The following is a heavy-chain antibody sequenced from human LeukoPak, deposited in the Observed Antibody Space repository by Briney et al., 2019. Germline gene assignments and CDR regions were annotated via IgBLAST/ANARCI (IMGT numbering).Heavy chain of an antibody. V-gene: IGHV1-46*01. CDR1: GYTFTSNY. J-gene: IGHJ6*03. D-gene: IGHD3-3*02. CDR2: ISPSGGST. CDR3: AREGFSRGYYQYYYMDV. Sequence: ASVKVSCKAFGYTFTSNYMHWVRQAPGQGPEWMGVISPSGGSTTYAQKFQGRVTLTRDMSTSTDYLELSSLRSEDTAVYYCAREGFSRGYYQYYYMDVWGKGTTVTVSS.